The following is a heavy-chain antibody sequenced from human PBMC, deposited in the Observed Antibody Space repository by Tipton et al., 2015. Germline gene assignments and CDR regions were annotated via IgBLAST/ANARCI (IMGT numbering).Heavy chain of an antibody. V-gene: IGHV4-31*03. D-gene: IGHD3-3*01. J-gene: IGHJ3*02. CDR2: IYYSEST. CDR3: ASAERTTIFGVVIGFDAFGI. CDR1: DYSINSGGYY. Sequence: TLSLTCTVSDYSINSGGYYWSWIRQLPGKGLEWIGYIYYSESTNYNPSLKSRATISIDTSKNQFSLKLSSMTAADTAVYYCASAERTTIFGVVIGFDAFGIWGQGAVVTVSS.